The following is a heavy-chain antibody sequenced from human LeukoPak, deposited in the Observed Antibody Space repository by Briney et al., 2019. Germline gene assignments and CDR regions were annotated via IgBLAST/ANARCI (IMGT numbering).Heavy chain of an antibody. J-gene: IGHJ5*02. CDR3: AREEHNSGWSPLGA. V-gene: IGHV3-9*01. Sequence: GRSLRLSCAASGFNLGDYAKHRVRQPPGKGLEWVSCIGLNRGRVGYAEPVKGRFTTYRDNSKNFLYLEMSSVSSEGWGFYYCAREEHNSGWSPLGAWGQGTLVTVSS. CDR2: IGLNRGRV. D-gene: IGHD6-19*01. CDR1: GFNLGDYA.